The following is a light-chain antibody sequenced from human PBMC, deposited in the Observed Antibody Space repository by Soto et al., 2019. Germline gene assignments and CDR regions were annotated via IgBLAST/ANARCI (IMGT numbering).Light chain of an antibody. V-gene: IGLV2-14*01. CDR1: ISDVGGYNY. J-gene: IGLJ1*01. Sequence: QSALTQPASVSGSPGQSLTISCTGTISDVGGYNYVSWYQQHPGKAPKLVIYEVSHRPSGISNRFSGSKSGNTASLTISGLQPEDEADYYCSSYTSRGTYVFGTGTKVTVL. CDR3: SSYTSRGTYV. CDR2: EVS.